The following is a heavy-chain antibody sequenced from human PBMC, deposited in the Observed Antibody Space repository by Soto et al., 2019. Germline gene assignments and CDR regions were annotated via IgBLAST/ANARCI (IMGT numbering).Heavy chain of an antibody. CDR2: IYSDGRT. Sequence: DVQLVETGGGLIQPGGSLRLSCAASGFIVSSSYMSWVRQAPGKGLEWVSVIYSDGRTYYADSVKGRFTISRDNSKNTLYLQMTSLSAEDTAVYYCARCSGWYGQCYFDCWGQGPLVTVSS. V-gene: IGHV3-53*02. D-gene: IGHD6-13*01. CDR1: GFIVSSSY. CDR3: ARCSGWYGQCYFDC. J-gene: IGHJ4*02.